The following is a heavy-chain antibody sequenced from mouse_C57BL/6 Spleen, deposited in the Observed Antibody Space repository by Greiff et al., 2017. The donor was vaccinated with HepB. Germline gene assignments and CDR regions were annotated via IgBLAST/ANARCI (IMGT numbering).Heavy chain of an antibody. CDR3: AKDWLRPDYAMDY. CDR1: GFSLTSYG. Sequence: VKLVESGPGLVQPSQSLSITCTVSGFSLTSYGVHWVRQSPGKGLEWLGVIWRGGSTDYNAAFMSRLSITKDNSKSQVFFKMNSLQADDTAIYYCAKDWLRPDYAMDYWGQGTSVTVSS. V-gene: IGHV2-5*01. J-gene: IGHJ4*01. D-gene: IGHD2-2*01. CDR2: IWRGGST.